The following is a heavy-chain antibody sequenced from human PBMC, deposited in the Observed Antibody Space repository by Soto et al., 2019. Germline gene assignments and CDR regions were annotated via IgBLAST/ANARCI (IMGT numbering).Heavy chain of an antibody. V-gene: IGHV4-34*09. CDR1: GGSFSGYY. D-gene: IGHD6-6*01. Sequence: SETLSLTCAVYGGSFSGYYWSWIRQPPGKGLEWIGEINHSGSTNYNPSLKSRVTISVDTSKNQFSLKLSSVTAADTAVYYCARDRVSRDNWFDPWGQGTLVTVSS. CDR2: INHSGST. J-gene: IGHJ5*02. CDR3: ARDRVSRDNWFDP.